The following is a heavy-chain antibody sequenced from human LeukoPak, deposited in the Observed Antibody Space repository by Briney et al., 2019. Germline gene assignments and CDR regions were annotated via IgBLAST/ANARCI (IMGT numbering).Heavy chain of an antibody. V-gene: IGHV4-59*01. CDR3: ARESGSYLWRSWLNP. Sequence: SESLSLTCTVSGGSINSYYWTWIRQPPGKGLEWIGNIYNSGNTNYNPSLKSRVTISVDTSKNQFSLKLNSVTAADTAVYYCARESGSYLWRSWLNPWGQGTLVTVSS. J-gene: IGHJ5*02. CDR1: GGSINSYY. CDR2: IYNSGNT. D-gene: IGHD3-16*01.